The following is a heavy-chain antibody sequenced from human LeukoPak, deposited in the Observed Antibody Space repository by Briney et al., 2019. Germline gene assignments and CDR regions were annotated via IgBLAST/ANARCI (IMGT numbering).Heavy chain of an antibody. CDR1: GGSISSYY. V-gene: IGHV4-59*01. J-gene: IGHJ6*03. Sequence: SETLSLTCTVSGGSISSYYWSWIRQPPGKGLEWIGYIYYSGSTNYNPSLKSRVTISVDTSKNQYSLKLSSVTAADTAVYYCARAPYYDFSSGYPRNYYMDVWGKGTTVTVSS. CDR3: ARAPYYDFSSGYPRNYYMDV. D-gene: IGHD3-3*01. CDR2: IYYSGST.